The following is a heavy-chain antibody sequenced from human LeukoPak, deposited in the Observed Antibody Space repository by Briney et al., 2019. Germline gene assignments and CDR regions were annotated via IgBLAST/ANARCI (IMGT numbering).Heavy chain of an antibody. Sequence: SETLSLTCTVPGGSISSYYWSWIRQPAGKGLEWIGRIYTSGSTNYNPSLKSRVTMSVDTSKNQFSLKLSSVTAADTAVYYCARGRGSDYDFWSGYPSDSPMWFDPWGQGTLVTVSS. D-gene: IGHD3-3*01. CDR1: GGSISSYY. CDR3: ARGRGSDYDFWSGYPSDSPMWFDP. CDR2: IYTSGST. V-gene: IGHV4-4*07. J-gene: IGHJ5*02.